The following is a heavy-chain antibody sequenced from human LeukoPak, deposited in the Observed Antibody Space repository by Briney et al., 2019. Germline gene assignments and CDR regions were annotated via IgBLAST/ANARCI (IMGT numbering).Heavy chain of an antibody. CDR3: ATPGRRYSSGWYNWFDP. CDR1: GFTFSSYS. J-gene: IGHJ5*02. V-gene: IGHV3-21*01. Sequence: AGGSLRLSCAASGFTFSSYSVNWVRQAPGKGLEWVSSISSSSSYIYYADSVKGRFTISRDNAKNSLYLQMNSLRAEDTAVYYCATPGRRYSSGWYNWFDPWGQGTLVTVSS. CDR2: ISSSSSYI. D-gene: IGHD6-19*01.